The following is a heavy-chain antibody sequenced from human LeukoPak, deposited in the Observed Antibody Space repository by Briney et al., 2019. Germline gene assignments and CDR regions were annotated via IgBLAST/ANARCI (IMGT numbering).Heavy chain of an antibody. V-gene: IGHV3-21*04. Sequence: GGSLRLSCAASGFMFNRYAMNWVRQAPGKGLEWVSGISSSGSDTYFADSVKGRFTISRDDANNLLFLQLNSLRDEDTAMYYCTRDPRIIDVWGQGTRVSVSS. CDR1: GFMFNRYA. J-gene: IGHJ3*01. D-gene: IGHD2-15*01. CDR3: TRDPRIIDV. CDR2: ISSSGSDT.